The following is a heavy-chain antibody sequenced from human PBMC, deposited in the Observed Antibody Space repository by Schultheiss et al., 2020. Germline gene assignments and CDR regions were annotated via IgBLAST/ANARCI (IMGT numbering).Heavy chain of an antibody. CDR3: ARALVGTAYYYYYYYGMDV. D-gene: IGHD5-12*01. Sequence: SETLSLTCAVYGGSFSGYYWSWIRQPPGKGLEWIGEINHSGSTNYNPSLKSRVTISVDTSKNQFSLKLSSVTAADTAVYYCARALVGTAYYYYYYYGMDVWGQGTTVTVSS. CDR2: INHSGST. V-gene: IGHV4-34*01. J-gene: IGHJ6*02. CDR1: GGSFSGYY.